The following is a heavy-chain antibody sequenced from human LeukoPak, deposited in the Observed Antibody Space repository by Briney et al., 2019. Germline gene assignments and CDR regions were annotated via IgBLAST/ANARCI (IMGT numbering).Heavy chain of an antibody. V-gene: IGHV3-15*01. J-gene: IGHJ4*02. D-gene: IGHD2/OR15-2a*01. CDR1: GFSFMNAW. CDR2: IKSNADGGTP. CDR3: TTFYHEYSPY. Sequence: GGSLRLSCAASGFSFMNAWMIWVRQAPGKGLEWIGRIKSNADGGTPDYAAPARGRFTISRDDSKNTLYLQMNSLKTEDTAVYYCTTFYHEYSPYWGRGTLVTVSS.